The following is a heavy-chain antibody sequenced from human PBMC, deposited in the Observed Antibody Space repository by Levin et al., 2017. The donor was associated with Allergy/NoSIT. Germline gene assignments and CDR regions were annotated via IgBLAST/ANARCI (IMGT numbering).Heavy chain of an antibody. J-gene: IGHJ6*02. D-gene: IGHD1-26*01. CDR3: ARDGATGEFYSYFGMDV. V-gene: IGHV1-18*01. Sequence: EASVKVSCKTASYTFTKYGISWVRQAPGQGLEWMGWISGYNGNANYAQKFQGRISMTTDTFTSTVYMELRSLTSDDTAVYYCARDGATGEFYSYFGMDVWGQGTTVTVSS. CDR1: SYTFTKYG. CDR2: ISGYNGNA.